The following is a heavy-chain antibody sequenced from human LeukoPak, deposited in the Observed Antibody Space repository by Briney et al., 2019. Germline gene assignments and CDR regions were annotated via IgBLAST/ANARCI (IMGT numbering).Heavy chain of an antibody. CDR3: ARDSSSSINWFDP. Sequence: ASVKVSCKTSGYSFTSYGISWVRQAPGQGLEWMGWISAYNGAAKYAQKLQGRVTMTTDTPTSTAYMELRSLRSDDTAVYYCARDSSSSINWFDPWGQGALVTV. V-gene: IGHV1-18*01. D-gene: IGHD6-6*01. J-gene: IGHJ5*02. CDR2: ISAYNGAA. CDR1: GYSFTSYG.